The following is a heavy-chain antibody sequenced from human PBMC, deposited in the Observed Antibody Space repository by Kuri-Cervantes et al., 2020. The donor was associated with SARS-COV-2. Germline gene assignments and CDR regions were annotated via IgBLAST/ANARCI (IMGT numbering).Heavy chain of an antibody. CDR2: ISWNSNGI. CDR3: AKTYGSGSYDAFDI. J-gene: IGHJ3*02. Sequence: GGSLRLSCAASGFTFDDYAMHWVRQAPGKGLEWVSGISWNSNGIGYAVSVKGRFTISRDNSKNTLYLQMNSLRAEDTAVYYCAKTYGSGSYDAFDIWGQGTMVTV. D-gene: IGHD3-10*01. CDR1: GFTFDDYA. V-gene: IGHV3-9*01.